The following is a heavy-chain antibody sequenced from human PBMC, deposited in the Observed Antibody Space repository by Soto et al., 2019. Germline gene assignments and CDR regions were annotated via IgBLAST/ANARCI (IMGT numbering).Heavy chain of an antibody. D-gene: IGHD6-25*01. Sequence: VQLVQSGAEVKKPGASVKVSCEAYGYTFRNYGITWVRQAPGQGLEWIGWVSGYNRNTNYAQKFEDRVTMTTDTSTSIAYLELRRLRIDDTAVYYCARERQRDPLPYWGPGTLLVVS. CDR1: GYTFRNYG. J-gene: IGHJ4*02. CDR3: ARERQRDPLPY. CDR2: VSGYNRNT. V-gene: IGHV1-18*01.